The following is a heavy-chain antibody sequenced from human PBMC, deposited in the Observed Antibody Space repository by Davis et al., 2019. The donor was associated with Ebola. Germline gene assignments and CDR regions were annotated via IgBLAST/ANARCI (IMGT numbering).Heavy chain of an antibody. Sequence: PGGSLRLSCAASGFSISTYWMNWFRQAPGKGLEWVANIKQDGSEELYGNSVKGRFTISRDNAKNSGSLQMNSLRAEDTAMYYCARDIHWARGDWGQGTLVTVSS. CDR2: IKQDGSEE. CDR1: GFSISTYW. J-gene: IGHJ4*02. CDR3: ARDIHWARGD. D-gene: IGHD7-27*01. V-gene: IGHV3-7*01.